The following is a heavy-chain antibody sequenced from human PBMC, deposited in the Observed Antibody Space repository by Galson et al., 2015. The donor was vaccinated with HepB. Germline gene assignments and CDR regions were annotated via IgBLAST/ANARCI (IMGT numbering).Heavy chain of an antibody. CDR2: IIPIFGTA. CDR3: ARDRDTAMAFGPRRYYYYGMDV. V-gene: IGHV1-69*06. Sequence: SVKVSCKASGGTFSSYAISWVRQAPGQGLEWMGGIIPIFGTANYAQKFQGRVTITADKSTSTAYMELSSLRSEDTAVYYCARDRDTAMAFGPRRYYYYGMDVWGQGTTVTVSS. D-gene: IGHD5-18*01. CDR1: GGTFSSYA. J-gene: IGHJ6*02.